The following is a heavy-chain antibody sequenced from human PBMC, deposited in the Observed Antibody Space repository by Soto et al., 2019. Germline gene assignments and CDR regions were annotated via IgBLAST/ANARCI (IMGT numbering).Heavy chain of an antibody. J-gene: IGHJ4*02. CDR3: ASTYDLYYYFDY. V-gene: IGHV1-69*13. CDR2: IIPIFGTA. D-gene: IGHD5-12*01. CDR1: GGTFSSYA. Sequence: SVKVSCKASGGTFSSYAISWVRQAPGQGPEWMGGIIPIFGTANYAQKFQGRVTITADESTSTAYMELSSLRSEDTAVYYCASTYDLYYYFDYWGQGTLVTVSS.